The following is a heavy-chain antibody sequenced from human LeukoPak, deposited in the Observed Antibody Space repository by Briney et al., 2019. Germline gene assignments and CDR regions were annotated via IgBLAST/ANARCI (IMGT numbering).Heavy chain of an antibody. CDR1: GFTYIDYY. CDR2: ISNSSSYT. CDR3: ARESGAVVPAAMNYYYGMDV. V-gene: IGHV3-11*06. Sequence: GGPLRLSCAASGFTYIDYYMSWIRHAPGKGLEWVSYISNSSSYTNYTDSVKGRFTISREYAKNSLYLKMNSLRAEDTAVYYCARESGAVVPAAMNYYYGMDVWGKGTTVTVSS. D-gene: IGHD2-2*01. J-gene: IGHJ6*04.